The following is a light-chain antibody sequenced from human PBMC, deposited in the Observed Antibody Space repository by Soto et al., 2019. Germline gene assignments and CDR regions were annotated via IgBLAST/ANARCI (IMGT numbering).Light chain of an antibody. Sequence: DIQMTQSPSTLSASVGDRVTITCRASEFIDRWLAWYQQKPGQAPRLLIYDVSNLESGVPSRFSGSGSGTEFALTISTLQPDDFATYYCQQYNSYWTFGPGTKVEIK. V-gene: IGKV1-5*01. CDR1: EFIDRW. CDR3: QQYNSYWT. J-gene: IGKJ1*01. CDR2: DVS.